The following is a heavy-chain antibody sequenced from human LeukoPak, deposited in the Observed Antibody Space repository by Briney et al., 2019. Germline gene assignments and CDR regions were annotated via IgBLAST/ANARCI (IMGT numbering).Heavy chain of an antibody. CDR1: GGSFSGYY. Sequence: TETLSLTCAVYGGSFSGYYWSWIRQPPGKGLEWIGEINHSGSTNYNPSLKSRVTISVDTSNNQFSLKLSSVTAADTAVYYCAFGGVIGPDYWGQGTLVTVSS. CDR2: INHSGST. V-gene: IGHV4-34*01. J-gene: IGHJ4*02. D-gene: IGHD3-16*02. CDR3: AFGGVIGPDY.